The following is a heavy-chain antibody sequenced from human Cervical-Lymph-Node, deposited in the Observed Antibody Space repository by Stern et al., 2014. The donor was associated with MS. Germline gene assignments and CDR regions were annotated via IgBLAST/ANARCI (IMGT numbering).Heavy chain of an antibody. J-gene: IGHJ5*02. CDR2: IIPFVGTGTV. Sequence: QLVQSGADVKKPGSSVRVSCKASGGISWLRQAPGQGLEWMGGIIPFVGTGTVNYAQNFQGRLTIIADTSTNTTYRELSSLRFDATAVYYCARGAGDNWFDPWGQGTLVSVSS. CDR1: GG. V-gene: IGHV1-69*06. CDR3: ARGAGDNWFDP. D-gene: IGHD3-10*01.